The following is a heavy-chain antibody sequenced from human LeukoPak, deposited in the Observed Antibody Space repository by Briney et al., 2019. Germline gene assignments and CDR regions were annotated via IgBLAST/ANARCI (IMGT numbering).Heavy chain of an antibody. CDR2: INHSGST. J-gene: IGHJ4*02. Sequence: PSETLSLTCAVYGGSFSGYYWSWIRQPPGKGLEWIGEINHSGSTNYNPSLKSRVTISVDTSKNQFSLKLSSVTAADTAVYYCARAVYYYGSGSYRYWGQGTLVTVSS. V-gene: IGHV4-34*01. CDR3: ARAVYYYGSGSYRY. CDR1: GGSFSGYY. D-gene: IGHD3-10*01.